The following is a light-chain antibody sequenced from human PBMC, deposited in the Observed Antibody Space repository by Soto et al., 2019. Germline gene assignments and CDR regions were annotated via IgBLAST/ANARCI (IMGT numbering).Light chain of an antibody. CDR3: QQSYSTPCT. CDR2: GAS. Sequence: EIVLTQSPGTLSLSPGERATLSCRASQSVSSSYLAWYQQKPGQPPRLLIYGASSRATGIPDRFSGSGSGTDFTLTISRLEPEDFATYYCQQSYSTPCTFGQGTKLEIK. J-gene: IGKJ2*02. V-gene: IGKV3-20*01. CDR1: QSVSSSY.